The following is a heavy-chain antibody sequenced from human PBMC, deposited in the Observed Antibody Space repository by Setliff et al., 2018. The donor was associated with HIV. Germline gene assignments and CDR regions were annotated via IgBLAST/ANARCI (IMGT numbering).Heavy chain of an antibody. V-gene: IGHV4-34*01. CDR2: INHSGST. CDR3: ASLSQRYYYYYMDV. CDR1: GGSFSGYY. J-gene: IGHJ6*03. Sequence: SETLSLTCAVYGGSFSGYYWSWIRQPPGKGLEWIGEINHSGSTNHKPSLKSRVIISVDTSKNQFSLKLSSVTAADTAVYYCASLSQRYYYYYMDVWGKGTTVTVSS.